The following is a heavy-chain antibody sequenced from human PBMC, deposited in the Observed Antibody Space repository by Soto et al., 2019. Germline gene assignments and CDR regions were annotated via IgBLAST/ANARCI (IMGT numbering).Heavy chain of an antibody. CDR2: ISGSGGST. V-gene: IGHV3-23*01. J-gene: IGHJ5*02. CDR1: GFTFSSYA. Sequence: GGSLRLSCAASGFTFSSYAMSWVRQAPGKGLEWVSAISGSGGSTYYADSVKGRFTISRDNSKNTLYLQMNSLRAEDTAVYYCAKDRQGRVYSSSSSWFDPWGQGTLVTVSS. D-gene: IGHD6-6*01. CDR3: AKDRQGRVYSSSSSWFDP.